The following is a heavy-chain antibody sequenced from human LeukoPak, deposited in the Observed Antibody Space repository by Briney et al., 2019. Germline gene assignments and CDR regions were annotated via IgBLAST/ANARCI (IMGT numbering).Heavy chain of an antibody. V-gene: IGHV3-9*01. CDR2: ISWNSGSI. D-gene: IGHD6-13*01. CDR3: AKDIGGSSWYHPYYFDY. CDR1: GFTFDDYA. J-gene: IGHJ4*02. Sequence: PGRSLRLSCAASGFTFDDYAMHWVRQAPGRGLEWVSGISWNSGSIGYADSVKGRFTISRDNAKNSLYLQMNSLRAEDTALYYCAKDIGGSSWYHPYYFDYWDQGTLVTVSS.